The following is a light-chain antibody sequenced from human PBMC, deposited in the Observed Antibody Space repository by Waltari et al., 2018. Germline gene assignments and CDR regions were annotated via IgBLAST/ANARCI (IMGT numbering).Light chain of an antibody. V-gene: IGLV2-14*01. Sequence: QSALTQPASVSGSPGQSITISCSGTDSDVGAYDFVSCYQQHPGKAPHLIIYEVSNRPSGISNRFSASTSGNTAALTISGLQAEDEADYYCSSYTTSSAPGVFGTGTRVTVL. CDR1: DSDVGAYDF. CDR2: EVS. CDR3: SSYTTSSAPGV. J-gene: IGLJ1*01.